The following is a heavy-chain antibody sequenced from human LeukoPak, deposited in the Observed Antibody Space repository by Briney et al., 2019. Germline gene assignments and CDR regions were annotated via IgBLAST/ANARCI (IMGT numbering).Heavy chain of an antibody. V-gene: IGHV4-59*01. D-gene: IGHD3-16*01. CDR1: GGSISSYY. Sequence: SETLSLTCAVSGGSISSYYLSWIRQPPGEGLEWIGYIYYSGSTNYNPSLKSRVTISVDTSKNQFSLKLSSVTAADTAVYYCARDRGEPHWGQGTLVTVSS. J-gene: IGHJ4*02. CDR2: IYYSGST. CDR3: ARDRGEPH.